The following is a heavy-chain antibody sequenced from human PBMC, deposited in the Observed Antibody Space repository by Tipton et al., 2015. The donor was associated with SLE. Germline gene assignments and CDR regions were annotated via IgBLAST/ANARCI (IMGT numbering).Heavy chain of an antibody. D-gene: IGHD6-13*01. CDR1: GGSISSGGYY. J-gene: IGHJ2*01. Sequence: LRLSCTVSGGSISSGGYYWSWIRQHPGKGLEWIGYIYYSGSPYYNPSLKSRVTISVDTSKNQFSLKLNSVTAADTAVYYCAREWQPLWYFDLWGRGTLFTLSS. CDR2: IYYSGSP. CDR3: AREWQPLWYFDL. V-gene: IGHV4-31*02.